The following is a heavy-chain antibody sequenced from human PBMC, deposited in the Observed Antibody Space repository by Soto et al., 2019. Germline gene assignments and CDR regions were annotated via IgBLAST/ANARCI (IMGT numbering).Heavy chain of an antibody. CDR3: ARDRMAWNDLTYMDV. CDR1: GGTFSSYT. CDR2: IIPILGIA. V-gene: IGHV1-69*08. J-gene: IGHJ6*03. Sequence: QVQLVQSGAEVKKPGSSVKVSCKASGGTFSSYTISWVRQAPGQGLEWMGRIIPILGIANYAQKFQGRGTITADKSTNIAYMELSSLRSEDTAVYYCARDRMAWNDLTYMDVWGKGTTVTASS. D-gene: IGHD1-1*01.